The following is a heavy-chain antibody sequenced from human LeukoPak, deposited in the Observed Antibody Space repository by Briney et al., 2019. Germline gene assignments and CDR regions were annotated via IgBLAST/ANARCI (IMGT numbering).Heavy chain of an antibody. J-gene: IGHJ6*02. Sequence: GGSLRLSCAASGFTFSSYSMNWVRQAPGKGLEWVAFIRYDGSNKYYADSVKVRFTISRDNSKNTLYLQMNSLRAEDTAVYYCARGAKQWLALGVPMDVWGQGTTVTVSS. CDR2: IRYDGSNK. CDR3: ARGAKQWLALGVPMDV. V-gene: IGHV3-30*02. CDR1: GFTFSSYS. D-gene: IGHD6-19*01.